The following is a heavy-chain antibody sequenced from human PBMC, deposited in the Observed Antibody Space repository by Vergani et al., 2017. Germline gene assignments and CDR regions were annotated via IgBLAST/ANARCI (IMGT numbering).Heavy chain of an antibody. Sequence: QVQLVQSGAEVKKPGSSVKVSCKASGGTFSSYAISWVRQAPGQGLEWMGRIIPILGIANYAQKFQGRVTITADKSTSTAYMELSSLRSEDTAVYYCARDRGCTNGVCYTLGNPFDYWGQGTLVTVS. V-gene: IGHV1-69*04. CDR1: GGTFSSYA. CDR2: IIPILGIA. J-gene: IGHJ4*02. D-gene: IGHD2-8*01. CDR3: ARDRGCTNGVCYTLGNPFDY.